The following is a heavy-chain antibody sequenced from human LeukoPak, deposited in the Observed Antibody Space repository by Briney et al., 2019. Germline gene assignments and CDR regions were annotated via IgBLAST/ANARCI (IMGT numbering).Heavy chain of an antibody. D-gene: IGHD3-3*01. CDR3: ARVTDFWSGYYFGYFDY. J-gene: IGHJ4*02. CDR1: GGSFSGYY. CDR2: INHSGST. V-gene: IGHV4-34*01. Sequence: PSETLSLTCAVYGGSFSGYYWSWIRQPPGKGLERIGEINHSGSTNYNPSLKSRVTISVDTSKNQFSLKLSSVTAADTAVYYCARVTDFWSGYYFGYFDYWGQGTLVTVSS.